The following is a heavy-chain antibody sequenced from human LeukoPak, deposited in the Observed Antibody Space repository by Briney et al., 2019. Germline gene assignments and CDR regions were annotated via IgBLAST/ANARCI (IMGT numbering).Heavy chain of an antibody. Sequence: KPGGSLRLSSAASGVTFSDYYMSSISETPGRRLEWGSYISISSGYIYYTDSVKVRFTISRDNAKTSLYLRRHSRRAEDPAWYSGALGDILPGYIYWGQGTLATVSS. CDR1: GVTFSDYY. CDR2: ISISSGYI. CDR3: ALGDILPGYIY. D-gene: IGHD3-9*01. V-gene: IGHV3-11*03. J-gene: IGHJ4*01.